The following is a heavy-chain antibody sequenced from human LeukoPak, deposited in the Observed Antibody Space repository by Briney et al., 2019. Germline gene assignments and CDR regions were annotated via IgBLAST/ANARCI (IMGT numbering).Heavy chain of an antibody. Sequence: GWSLRLSCAASGADARNSDVWKSWVRQAPGKGLEWVGRINRKVDGGATDYAAPAKGRFTISRDDAKKTLYLEMNSLKTEDTAVYYCSRYGGGWSFDYWGQGALVTVSS. V-gene: IGHV3-15*01. D-gene: IGHD6-19*01. CDR3: SRYGGGWSFDY. CDR2: INRKVDGGAT. CDR1: GADARNSDVW. J-gene: IGHJ4*02.